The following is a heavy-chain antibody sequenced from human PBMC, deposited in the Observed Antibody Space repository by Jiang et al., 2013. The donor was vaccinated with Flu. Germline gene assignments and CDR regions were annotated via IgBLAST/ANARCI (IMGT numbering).Heavy chain of an antibody. V-gene: IGHV3-9*01. CDR2: ISWNSGSI. D-gene: IGHD1-26*01. Sequence: GRGLEWVSGISWNSGSIGYADSVKGRFTISRDNAKNSLYLQMNSLRAEDTALYYCAKDKNSGSYYYYYYGMDVWGQGTTVTVSS. CDR3: AKDKNSGSYYYYYYGMDV. J-gene: IGHJ6*02.